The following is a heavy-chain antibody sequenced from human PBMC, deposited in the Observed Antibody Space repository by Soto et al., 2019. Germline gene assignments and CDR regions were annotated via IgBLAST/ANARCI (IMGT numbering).Heavy chain of an antibody. CDR3: AKAYFVWSSEQPYYFDY. Sequence: GESLKISCAASGFTFSSYAMSWVRQAPGKGLEWVSGISGSGGRSYYADSVKGRFTISRDNSKSTLYLQMNSLRAEDTAVYYCAKAYFVWSSEQPYYFDYWGQGTLVTVSS. CDR2: ISGSGGRS. CDR1: GFTFSSYA. D-gene: IGHD3-16*01. V-gene: IGHV3-23*01. J-gene: IGHJ4*02.